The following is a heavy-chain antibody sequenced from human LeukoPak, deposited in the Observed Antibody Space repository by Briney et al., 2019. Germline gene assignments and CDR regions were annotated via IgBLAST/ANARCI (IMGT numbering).Heavy chain of an antibody. CDR2: ISAYNGNT. V-gene: IGHV1-18*01. J-gene: IGHJ4*02. Sequence: ASVKVSCKASGYTFTSYVISWVRQAPGQGLEWMGWISAYNGNTNYAQKLQGRVTMTTDTSTSTAYMELRSLRSDDTAVYYCARDMGSHSSGWPVDYWGQGTLVTVAS. CDR3: ARDMGSHSSGWPVDY. CDR1: GYTFTSYV. D-gene: IGHD6-19*01.